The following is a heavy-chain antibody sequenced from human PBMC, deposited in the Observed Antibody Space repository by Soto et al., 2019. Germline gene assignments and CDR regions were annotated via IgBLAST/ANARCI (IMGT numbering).Heavy chain of an antibody. CDR3: ARGGMVIIPTATAFDY. CDR2: IYASGST. D-gene: IGHD2-2*01. Sequence: ASETLSLTCTVSGGSISTYYWSWIRQPAGEGLEWIGRIYASGSTNYNPSLKSRVTMSVATSKNQFSLKLSSVTAADTAIYYCARGGMVIIPTATAFDYWGQGTLVTV. CDR1: GGSISTYY. J-gene: IGHJ4*02. V-gene: IGHV4-4*07.